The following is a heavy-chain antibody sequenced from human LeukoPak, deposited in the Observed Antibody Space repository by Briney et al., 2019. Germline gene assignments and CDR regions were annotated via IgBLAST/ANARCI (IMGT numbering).Heavy chain of an antibody. V-gene: IGHV4-59*01. CDR2: IYYSGST. Sequence: SSETLSLTCTVSGGSISRDYWNWIRQPPGKGLEWIGYIYYSGSTNYNPSLKSRVTISIDTPKNQFSLQLRSVTVADTAVYYCARRYRLGRGGDALDLWGQGTMVTVSS. D-gene: IGHD3-16*02. CDR3: ARRYRLGRGGDALDL. J-gene: IGHJ3*01. CDR1: GGSISRDY.